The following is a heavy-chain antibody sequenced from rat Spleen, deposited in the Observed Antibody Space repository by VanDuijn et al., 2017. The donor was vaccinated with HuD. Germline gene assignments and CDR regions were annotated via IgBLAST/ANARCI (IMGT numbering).Heavy chain of an antibody. Sequence: EVQLVESGGGLVQPGRSLKLSCAASGFTFSNYCMAWVCQAPTKGLEWVATISYDGSTTYYRASWKGRFTVSRDNAKSTLYLQMDSLRSEDTATYYCARQDYGGYWFAYWGQGTLVTVSS. D-gene: IGHD1-11*01. V-gene: IGHV5-29*01. CDR2: ISYDGSTT. CDR3: ARQDYGGYWFAY. CDR1: GFTFSNYC. J-gene: IGHJ3*01.